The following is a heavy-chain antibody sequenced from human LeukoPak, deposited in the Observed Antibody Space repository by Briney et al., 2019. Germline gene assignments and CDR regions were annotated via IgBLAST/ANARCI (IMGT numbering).Heavy chain of an antibody. V-gene: IGHV3-30*03. J-gene: IGHJ6*02. D-gene: IGHD6-19*01. CDR1: GFTFSSYG. CDR3: ARPSGWSHYYYYYGMDV. Sequence: PGGSLRLSCTASGFTFSSYGMHWVRRAPGKGLEWVAVISYDGSNKYYADSVKGRFTISRDNSKNTLYLQMNSLRAEDTAVYYCARPSGWSHYYYYYGMDVWGQGTTVTVSS. CDR2: ISYDGSNK.